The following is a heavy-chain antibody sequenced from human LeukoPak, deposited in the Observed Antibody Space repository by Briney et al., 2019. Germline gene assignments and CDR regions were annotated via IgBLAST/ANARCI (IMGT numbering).Heavy chain of an antibody. J-gene: IGHJ6*03. V-gene: IGHV4-59*01. D-gene: IGHD3-16*01. CDR3: ARETSQKGAHYMDV. CDR1: GGSINSYY. CDR2: IYYSGST. Sequence: SETLSLTCTVSGGSINSYYWSWIRQPPGKGLEWIGYIYYSGSTKYNPSLKTRVTISLDTSKNQFSLKLSSVTAADTAVYYCARETSQKGAHYMDVWGKGTTVTISS.